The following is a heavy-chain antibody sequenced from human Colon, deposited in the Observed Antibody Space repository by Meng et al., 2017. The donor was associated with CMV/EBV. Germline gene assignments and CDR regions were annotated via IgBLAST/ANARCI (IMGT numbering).Heavy chain of an antibody. Sequence: KVSCTGSGYTFHTYWIAWVRQMPGRGLEWMGIIYPADSDTRYSPSFQGQVTFSVDKSISAAYLQWSSLRASDTAIYYCARRATYSDRWEGALMDVWGQGTTVTVSS. CDR1: GYTFHTYW. D-gene: IGHD1-26*01. J-gene: IGHJ6*02. CDR3: ARRATYSDRWEGALMDV. CDR2: IYPADSDT. V-gene: IGHV5-51*01.